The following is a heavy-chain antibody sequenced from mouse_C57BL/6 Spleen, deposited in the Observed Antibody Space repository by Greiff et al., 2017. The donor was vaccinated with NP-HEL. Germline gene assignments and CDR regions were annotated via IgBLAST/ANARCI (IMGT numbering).Heavy chain of an antibody. J-gene: IGHJ1*03. CDR3: ARSDDYERNWYFDV. Sequence: EVQLQQSGPVLVKPGASVKMSCKASGYTFTDYYMNWVKQSHGKSLEWIGVINPYNGGTSYNQKFKGKATLTVDKSSSTAYMELNSLTSEDSAVYYCARSDDYERNWYFDVWGTGTTVTVSS. CDR1: GYTFTDYY. V-gene: IGHV1-19*01. D-gene: IGHD2-4*01. CDR2: INPYNGGT.